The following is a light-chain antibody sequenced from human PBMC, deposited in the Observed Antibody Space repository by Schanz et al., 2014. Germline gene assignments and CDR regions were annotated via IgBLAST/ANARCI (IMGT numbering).Light chain of an antibody. CDR2: DAF. CDR3: QQGSNWPLT. V-gene: IGKV3-11*01. Sequence: VVTQSPATLSVSPGDGAALSCRASHSVGTSVAWYQQQPGQAPRLLIYDAFDRATGVTARFSGGGFGTDFTLPISSLEPEDFAGYYCQQGSNWPLTFGGGTKVQIK. J-gene: IGKJ4*01. CDR1: HSVGTS.